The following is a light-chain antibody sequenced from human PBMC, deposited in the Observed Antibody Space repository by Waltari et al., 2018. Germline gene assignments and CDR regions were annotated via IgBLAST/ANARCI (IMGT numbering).Light chain of an antibody. Sequence: DVQVAQSPSSLSASVGDRVTITCQASQNIDIFLNWYQQTPGKAPKLLIYDASNLETGVPTRFSASGSGRHFTLTITTLQPDDIATYYCQYDNLPPAFGGGTKVEIK. CDR2: DAS. CDR1: QNIDIF. V-gene: IGKV1-33*01. J-gene: IGKJ4*01. CDR3: QYDNLPPA.